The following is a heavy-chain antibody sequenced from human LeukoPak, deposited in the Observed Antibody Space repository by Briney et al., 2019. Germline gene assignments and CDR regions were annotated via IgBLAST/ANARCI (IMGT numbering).Heavy chain of an antibody. Sequence: GGSLRLSCAASGFTFSSYSMDWVRQAPGKGLEWVSSIISSSSYIYYADSVKGGFTISRDNAKNSLYLQMNSLRAEDTAVYYCASAYYYGSGSYYQGRAFDIWGQGTMVTVSS. V-gene: IGHV3-21*01. D-gene: IGHD3-10*01. CDR3: ASAYYYGSGSYYQGRAFDI. CDR2: IISSSSYI. CDR1: GFTFSSYS. J-gene: IGHJ3*02.